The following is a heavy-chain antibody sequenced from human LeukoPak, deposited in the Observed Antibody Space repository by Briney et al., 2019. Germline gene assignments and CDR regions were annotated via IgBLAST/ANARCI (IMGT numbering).Heavy chain of an antibody. CDR1: GYTFSNYC. CDR2: INPSGGST. D-gene: IGHD3-22*01. Sequence: ASVKVSCKASGYTFSNYCMHWVRQAPGQGLEWMGIINPSGGSTSYAQKFQGRVTMTRDTSTSTVYMELSSLRSEDTAVYYCAARDSYYYDSSVFDYWGQGTLVTVSS. CDR3: AARDSYYYDSSVFDY. J-gene: IGHJ4*02. V-gene: IGHV1-46*01.